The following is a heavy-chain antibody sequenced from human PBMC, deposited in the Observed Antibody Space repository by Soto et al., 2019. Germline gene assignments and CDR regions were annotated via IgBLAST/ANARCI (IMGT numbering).Heavy chain of an antibody. V-gene: IGHV3-23*01. D-gene: IGHD4-17*01. Sequence: PGGSLRLSCAASGFTFSSYAMSWVRQAPGKGLEWVSAISGSGGSTCYADSVKGRFTISRDNSKNTLYLQMNSLRAEDTAVYYCAKDRIIDYGDSDAFDIWGQGTMVTVSS. J-gene: IGHJ3*02. CDR3: AKDRIIDYGDSDAFDI. CDR1: GFTFSSYA. CDR2: ISGSGGST.